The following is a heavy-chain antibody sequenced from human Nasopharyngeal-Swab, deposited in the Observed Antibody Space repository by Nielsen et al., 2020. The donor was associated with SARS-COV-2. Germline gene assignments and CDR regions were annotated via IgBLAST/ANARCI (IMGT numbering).Heavy chain of an antibody. V-gene: IGHV3-7*01. Sequence: WIRQPPGKGLEGVAKIKEDGSEKFYVDSVEGRFTIYRDNGKNPLHLQMNSLSGDDTAVYYCFTGHYMGVWGKGTTVTVSS. D-gene: IGHD2-8*02. CDR3: FTGHYMGV. CDR2: IKEDGSEK. J-gene: IGHJ6*03.